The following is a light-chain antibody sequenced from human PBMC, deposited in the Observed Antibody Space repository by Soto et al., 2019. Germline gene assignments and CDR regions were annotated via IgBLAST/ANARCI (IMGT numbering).Light chain of an antibody. CDR1: SSNIGNNY. Sequence: QSVLTQPPSVSAAPGQKVTISCSGSSSNIGNNYVSWYQQLPGTAPKLLIYDNNKRPSGIPDRFSGSKSGTSATLGITGLQTGDEADYYCGTWDSSLIYVFGTGTKVTVL. CDR3: GTWDSSLIYV. CDR2: DNN. J-gene: IGLJ1*01. V-gene: IGLV1-51*01.